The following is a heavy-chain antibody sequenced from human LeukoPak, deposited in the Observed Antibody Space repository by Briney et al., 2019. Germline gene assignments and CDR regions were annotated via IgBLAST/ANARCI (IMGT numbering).Heavy chain of an antibody. CDR1: GFTFSSYA. Sequence: GGSLRLSCAASGFTFSSYAMSWVRQAPGKGLEWVSAISGSGGSTYYADSVKGRFTTSRDDAKNTLYLEMTSLRAEDTAIYYCAYGGAVNYWGQGTLVTVS. D-gene: IGHD4-17*01. J-gene: IGHJ4*02. CDR3: AYGGAVNY. CDR2: ISGSGGST. V-gene: IGHV3-23*01.